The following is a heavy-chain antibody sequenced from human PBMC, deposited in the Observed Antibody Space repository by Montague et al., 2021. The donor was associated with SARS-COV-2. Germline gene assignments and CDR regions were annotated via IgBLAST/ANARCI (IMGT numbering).Heavy chain of an antibody. CDR1: GFTFSIFA. Sequence: SLRLSCAASGFTFSIFAMSWARQAPGKGLEWISVLYKDDRTTDYAGSVKGRFTISRDNSKNTLYLQMDSLRVEDTAVYYCAKRNGYNPRNWSFDYWGQGTTVTVSS. J-gene: IGHJ4*03. CDR3: AKRNGYNPRNWSFDY. D-gene: IGHD5-24*01. V-gene: IGHV3-23*03. CDR2: LYKDDRTT.